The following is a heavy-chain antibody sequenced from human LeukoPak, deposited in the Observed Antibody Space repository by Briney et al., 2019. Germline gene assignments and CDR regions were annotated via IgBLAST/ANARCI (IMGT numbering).Heavy chain of an antibody. CDR3: ARDRWPYGDYRLMYYFDY. J-gene: IGHJ4*02. Sequence: GGSLRLSCAASGFTFSSYSTNWVRQAPGKGLEWVSSISSSSSYIYYADSVKGRFTISRDNAKNSLYLQMNSLRAEDTAVCYCARDRWPYGDYRLMYYFDYWGQGTLVTVSS. CDR2: ISSSSSYI. CDR1: GFTFSSYS. V-gene: IGHV3-21*01. D-gene: IGHD4-17*01.